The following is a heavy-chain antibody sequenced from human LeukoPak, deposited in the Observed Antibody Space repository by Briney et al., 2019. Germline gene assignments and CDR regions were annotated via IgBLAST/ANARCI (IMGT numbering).Heavy chain of an antibody. V-gene: IGHV3-23*01. CDR3: AKDSQYDYFWGNYRYTGYYYMDV. CDR2: VRAGGDNT. J-gene: IGHJ6*03. CDR1: GFTFSNYA. D-gene: IGHD3-16*02. Sequence: GGSLRLSCAASGFTFSNYAMNWVRQAPGKGLEWVSSVRAGGDNTYYADSVKGRFTISRDNSKNTVFLQMTSLRAEDTALYYCAKDSQYDYFWGNYRYTGYYYMDVWGGGTTVTVSS.